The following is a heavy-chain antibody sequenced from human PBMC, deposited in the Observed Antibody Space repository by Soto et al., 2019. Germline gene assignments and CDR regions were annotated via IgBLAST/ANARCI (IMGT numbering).Heavy chain of an antibody. J-gene: IGHJ5*01. V-gene: IGHV3-74*01. CDR3: ARDVPPKWFDS. CDR2: INRDANDI. D-gene: IGHD3-10*02. CDR1: RGDFGDYW. Sequence: EVQLVESGGGLVQPGGSLRLSCEASRGDFGDYWMHWVLQAPGKGLVWVSRINRDANDIIYADSVKGRFTDSGDNAKNMVFLQMNSLRVEDTAVYDCARDVPPKWFDSWGQGPRVTVSS.